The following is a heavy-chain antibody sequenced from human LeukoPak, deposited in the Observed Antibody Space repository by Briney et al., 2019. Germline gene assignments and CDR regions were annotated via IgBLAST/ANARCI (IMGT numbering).Heavy chain of an antibody. Sequence: GGSLRLSFSASGFTFSSYEMNWVRQAPGKGLEWGSYIISSGSTIYYADSVKGRFTISRDNAKNSLYLQMNSLRAEDTAVYYCARAPLGDYYYYYGMDVWGQGTTVTVSS. CDR2: IISSGSTI. CDR3: ARAPLGDYYYYYGMDV. V-gene: IGHV3-48*03. CDR1: GFTFSSYE. J-gene: IGHJ6*02. D-gene: IGHD3-16*01.